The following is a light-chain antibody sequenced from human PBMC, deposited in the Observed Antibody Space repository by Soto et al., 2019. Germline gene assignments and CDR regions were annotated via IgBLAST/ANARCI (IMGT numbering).Light chain of an antibody. CDR2: KNN. CDR3: ATWDDSLSGYV. Sequence: QSVLTQPPSASGTPGQRVTISCSGSSSNIGNNYLYWYQQLPGMAPKLLVYKNNQRPSGVPERFSGSKSGTSASLAISGLRSEDEADYYCATWDDSLSGYVFATGTKVTAL. CDR1: SSNIGNNY. V-gene: IGLV1-47*01. J-gene: IGLJ1*01.